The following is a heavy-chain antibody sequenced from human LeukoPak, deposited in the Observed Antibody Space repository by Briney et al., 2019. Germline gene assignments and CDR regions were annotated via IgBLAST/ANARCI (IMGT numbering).Heavy chain of an antibody. CDR3: ARSVSSRFTSPRRPYYFDS. J-gene: IGHJ4*02. CDR2: ISSSGGYT. Sequence: GGSLRLSCSASGFNFKNYAMGWVRQAPGKGLEWVSAISSSGGYTYYADSVKGRFTISRDNSKNTLYLQMNSLRAEDTAVYYCARSVSSRFTSPRRPYYFDSWGQGTLVTVSS. D-gene: IGHD3-10*01. CDR1: GFNFKNYA. V-gene: IGHV3-23*01.